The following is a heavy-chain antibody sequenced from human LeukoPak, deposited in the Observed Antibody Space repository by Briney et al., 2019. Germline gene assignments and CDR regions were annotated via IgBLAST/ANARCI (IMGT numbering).Heavy chain of an antibody. V-gene: IGHV1-18*01. CDR3: AREIRRGYGDYLYEYFQH. J-gene: IGHJ1*01. CDR1: GYTFTSYG. D-gene: IGHD4-17*01. Sequence: GASVKVSCKASGYTFTSYGISWVRQAPGQGLEWMGWISPYNANTNYAQRLQGRVTMTTDTSTSTAYMKLRSLRSDDTAVYYCAREIRRGYGDYLYEYFQHWGQGTLVTVSS. CDR2: ISPYNANT.